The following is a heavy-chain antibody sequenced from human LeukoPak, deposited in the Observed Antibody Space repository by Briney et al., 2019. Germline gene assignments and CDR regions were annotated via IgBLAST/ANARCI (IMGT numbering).Heavy chain of an antibody. CDR3: AKDFDWGYGSYYVDY. V-gene: IGHV3-9*01. J-gene: IGHJ4*02. CDR1: GFTFDDYA. D-gene: IGHD2-15*01. Sequence: GGSLRLSCAASGFTFDDYAMHWVRQAPGKGLEWVSGISWNSGSIGYADSVKGRFTISRDNAKNSLYLQMNSLRAEDTALYYCAKDFDWGYGSYYVDYWGQGTLVTVSS. CDR2: ISWNSGSI.